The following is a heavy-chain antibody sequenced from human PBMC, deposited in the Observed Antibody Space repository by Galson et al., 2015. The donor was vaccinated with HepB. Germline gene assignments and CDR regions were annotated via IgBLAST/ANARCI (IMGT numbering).Heavy chain of an antibody. CDR1: GISFRSHA. J-gene: IGHJ4*02. V-gene: IGHV3-23*01. Sequence: CLRPCCAASGISFRSHAMSCGRQAQGKGLEWVAVISASGGSTYYADAVKGRVTISRDNPKCTLFLEINSLRAEDTAVYYCRVSVIRGISTFDYWGQGTRVTVSS. CDR2: ISASGGST. D-gene: IGHD3-10*01. CDR3: RVSVIRGISTFDY.